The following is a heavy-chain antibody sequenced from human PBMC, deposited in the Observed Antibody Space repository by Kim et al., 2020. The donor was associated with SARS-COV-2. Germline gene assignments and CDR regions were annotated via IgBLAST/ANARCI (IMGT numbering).Heavy chain of an antibody. CDR1: GFTFSSYA. Sequence: GGSLRLSCAASGFTFSSYAMSWVRQAPGKGLEWVSAISGSGGSTYYADSVKGRFTISRANSKNTLYLQMNSLRAEDTAVYYCAKEGGIGPAVVVAATPDYYYYGMDVWGQGTTVTVSS. CDR2: ISGSGGST. J-gene: IGHJ6*02. V-gene: IGHV3-23*01. CDR3: AKEGGIGPAVVVAATPDYYYYGMDV. D-gene: IGHD2-15*01.